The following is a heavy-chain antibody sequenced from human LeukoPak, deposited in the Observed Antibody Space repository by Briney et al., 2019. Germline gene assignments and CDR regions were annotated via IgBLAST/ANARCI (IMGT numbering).Heavy chain of an antibody. CDR3: AKGSCSNGVCYTDY. CDR1: GFTFSSYA. V-gene: IGHV3-23*01. D-gene: IGHD2-8*01. Sequence: GGSLRLSCGVSGFTFSSYAMSWVRQAPGRGLEWISAISGSGGITYYADSVKGRFTISRDNSKNTLYLQMNSLRAEDTALYYCAKGSCSNGVCYTDYWGQGTLVTVSS. CDR2: ISGSGGIT. J-gene: IGHJ4*02.